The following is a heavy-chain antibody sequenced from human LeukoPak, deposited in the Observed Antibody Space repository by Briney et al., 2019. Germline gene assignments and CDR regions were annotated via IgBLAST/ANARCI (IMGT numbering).Heavy chain of an antibody. CDR3: ARDGTSTDDY. D-gene: IGHD2-2*01. CDR2: ISGNNDNP. Sequence: ASVKVSCKTSGYTFSNLGINWVRQAPGQGLEWMGWISGNNDNPNYGQKFQGRLTVTTDTSTSTAYMELRNPRFDDTAVYYCARDGTSTDDYWGQGTLVTVSS. V-gene: IGHV1-18*01. CDR1: GYTFSNLG. J-gene: IGHJ4*02.